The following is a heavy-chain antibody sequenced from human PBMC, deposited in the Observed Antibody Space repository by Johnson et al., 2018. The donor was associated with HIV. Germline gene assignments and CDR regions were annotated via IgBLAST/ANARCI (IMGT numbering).Heavy chain of an antibody. J-gene: IGHJ3*02. CDR2: INWDGGSL. Sequence: VQLLESGGGVVRPGGSLRLSCAASGFTFDDYGMSWVRQAPGKGLEWVSVINWDGGSLGSADSVKGRFTISRDNAKNSLYLQMNRLRAEYTALYYCARGRVVTVDTAMGYDAFDIWGQGTMVTVSS. D-gene: IGHD5-18*01. V-gene: IGHV3-20*04. CDR1: GFTFDDYG. CDR3: ARGRVVTVDTAMGYDAFDI.